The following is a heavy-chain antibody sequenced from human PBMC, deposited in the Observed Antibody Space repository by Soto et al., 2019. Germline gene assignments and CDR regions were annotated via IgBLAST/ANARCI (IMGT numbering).Heavy chain of an antibody. V-gene: IGHV4-59*01. J-gene: IGHJ5*02. CDR1: GGSISSYY. CDR3: ARQHSSSTSCFPGEWFDP. CDR2: VFYSGST. D-gene: IGHD2-2*01. Sequence: ETLSLTFTVSGGSISSYYWRWIRQPPGKGLEWIGYVFYSGSTNYNPSLKSRFTISVDTSKNQFSLKLTSVTAADTAVYYCARQHSSSTSCFPGEWFDPWAQGTLVTVSS.